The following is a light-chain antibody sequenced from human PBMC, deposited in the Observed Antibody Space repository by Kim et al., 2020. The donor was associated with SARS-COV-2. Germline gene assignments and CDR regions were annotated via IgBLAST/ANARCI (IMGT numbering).Light chain of an antibody. Sequence: QGKTARITCGGTNIGSKSVYWYQQKSGQAPVLVVFDDSDRPSGIPERFSGSRSGNTATLTVIRVEAGDEADYYCQVWDTNSDHVVFGGGTQLTVL. J-gene: IGLJ2*01. V-gene: IGLV3-21*03. CDR3: QVWDTNSDHVV. CDR1: NIGSKS. CDR2: DDS.